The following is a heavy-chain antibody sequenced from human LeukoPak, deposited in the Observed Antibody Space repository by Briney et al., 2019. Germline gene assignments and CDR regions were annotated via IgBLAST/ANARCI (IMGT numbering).Heavy chain of an antibody. V-gene: IGHV3-30-3*01. Sequence: PWGSLRLSCAASGFTFSSYAMHWVRQAPGKGLGWVAVISYDGSNKYYADSVKGRFTISRDNSKNRLYLQMNSLRAEGTAVYYCAKDKEARYSYGPSFFDYWGQGTLVTVSS. CDR3: AKDKEARYSYGPSFFDY. CDR2: ISYDGSNK. CDR1: GFTFSSYA. J-gene: IGHJ4*02. D-gene: IGHD5-18*01.